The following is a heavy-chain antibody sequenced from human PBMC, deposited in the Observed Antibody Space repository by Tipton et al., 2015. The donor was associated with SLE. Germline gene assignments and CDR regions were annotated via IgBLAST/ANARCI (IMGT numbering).Heavy chain of an antibody. CDR2: TFHTGTT. CDR1: NDSVTSNW. V-gene: IGHV4-4*02. J-gene: IGHJ4*02. D-gene: IGHD6-19*01. Sequence: TLSLTCDVPNDSVTSNWWSWVRQPPGKGLEWIVETFHTGTTYYNASFQSRVTVSLDKSTAQLSLDLRSVTAAETAVYYCARHISVTGQRGFDYWGQGALITVSS. CDR3: ARHISVTGQRGFDY.